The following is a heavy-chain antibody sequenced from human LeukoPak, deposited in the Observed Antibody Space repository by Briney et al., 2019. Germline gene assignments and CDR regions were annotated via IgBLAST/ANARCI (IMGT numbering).Heavy chain of an antibody. CDR3: VKRGRQGDYAYDY. J-gene: IGHJ4*02. V-gene: IGHV3-64D*06. Sequence: PGRSLRLSCAASGFTFSSYAMHWVRQAPGKGLEYVSSISTDGGSTYYADSVKGRFTISRDNSKNTLNLQMSSLRGEDTAVYYCVKRGRQGDYAYDYWGQGTLVTVSS. CDR2: ISTDGGST. CDR1: GFTFSSYA. D-gene: IGHD4-17*01.